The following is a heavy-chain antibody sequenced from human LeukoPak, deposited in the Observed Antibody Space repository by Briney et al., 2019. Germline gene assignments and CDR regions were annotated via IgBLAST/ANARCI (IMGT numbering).Heavy chain of an antibody. CDR3: AVIMITFGGVIVKSLS. CDR1: GYTFTSYG. CDR2: ITTYNGNT. Sequence: GASVKVSCKASGYTFTSYGISWVRQAPGQGLEWMGWITTYNGNTNYAQNLQGRVTMTTDTSTSTAYMELRSLRSDDTAVYYCAVIMITFGGVIVKSLSWGQGTLVTVSS. D-gene: IGHD3-16*02. J-gene: IGHJ5*02. V-gene: IGHV1-18*01.